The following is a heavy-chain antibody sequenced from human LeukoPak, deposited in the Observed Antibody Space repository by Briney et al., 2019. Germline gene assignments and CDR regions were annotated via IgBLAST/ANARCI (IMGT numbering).Heavy chain of an antibody. Sequence: SETLSLTCTVSGGSISSYYGSWIRQPPGKGLEWIGYIYYSGSTNYNPSLKSRVTISVDTSKNQFSLKLSSVTAADTAVYYCARADQFGDGWFDPWGQGTLVTVSS. D-gene: IGHD3-10*01. CDR3: ARADQFGDGWFDP. V-gene: IGHV4-59*01. J-gene: IGHJ5*02. CDR1: GGSISSYY. CDR2: IYYSGST.